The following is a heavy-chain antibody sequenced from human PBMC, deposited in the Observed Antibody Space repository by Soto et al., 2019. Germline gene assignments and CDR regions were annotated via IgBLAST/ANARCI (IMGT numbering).Heavy chain of an antibody. CDR3: PRAKAHQMVGPYYFGY. D-gene: IGHD3-10*02. Sequence: SETLSLTCTVSCGSVSSGSYYWSWIRQPPGKGLEWIGYIHYSGSTNYNPSLKNGVTLSRDTSKNQFSLKLTSVAAADTAVYYCPRAKAHQMVGPYYFGYWGHGTRVTVSS. V-gene: IGHV4-61*01. CDR2: IHYSGST. CDR1: CGSVSSGSYY. J-gene: IGHJ4*01.